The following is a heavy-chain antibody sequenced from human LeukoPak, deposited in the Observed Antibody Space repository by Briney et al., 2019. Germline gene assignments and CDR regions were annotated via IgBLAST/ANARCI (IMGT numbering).Heavy chain of an antibody. J-gene: IGHJ4*02. CDR3: ARDFRLEPNQPGGYFDY. CDR1: GFTFSSYG. D-gene: IGHD1-1*01. Sequence: QAGMSPRLSCAASGFTFSSYGMRWVRQGPGRGLEWVAVISYDGSNQYYADSVKGRFIISRDNSKNTLYLQMNSLRAEDTAVYYCARDFRLEPNQPGGYFDYWGQGTLVTVSS. V-gene: IGHV3-30*03. CDR2: ISYDGSNQ.